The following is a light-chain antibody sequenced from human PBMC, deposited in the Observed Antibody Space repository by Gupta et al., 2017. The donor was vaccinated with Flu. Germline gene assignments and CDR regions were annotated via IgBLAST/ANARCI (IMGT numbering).Light chain of an antibody. CDR1: QSISSY. Sequence: IQMIPSSSSLSASLADRVTITSRASQSISSYLNWYQQKPGKAPRLLIYAASSLHSGVPSRFSGSGSGTDFTLTISSLEPEDFAAYYCQQGCSSPHTFGRGTRLE. V-gene: IGKV1-39*01. CDR3: QQGCSSPHT. CDR2: AAS. J-gene: IGKJ5*01.